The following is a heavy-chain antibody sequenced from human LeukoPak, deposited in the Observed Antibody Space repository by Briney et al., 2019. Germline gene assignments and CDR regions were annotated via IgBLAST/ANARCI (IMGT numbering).Heavy chain of an antibody. V-gene: IGHV4-59*01. CDR1: GGSISSYY. J-gene: IGHJ4*02. CDR3: AGGGYSSGWYGGLFDY. D-gene: IGHD6-19*01. Sequence: SENLSLTCTVSGGSISSYYWSWIRQPPGKGLEWIGYIYYSGSTNYNPPLKSRVTISVDTSKNQFSLKLSSVTAADTAVYYCAGGGYSSGWYGGLFDYWGQGTLVTVSS. CDR2: IYYSGST.